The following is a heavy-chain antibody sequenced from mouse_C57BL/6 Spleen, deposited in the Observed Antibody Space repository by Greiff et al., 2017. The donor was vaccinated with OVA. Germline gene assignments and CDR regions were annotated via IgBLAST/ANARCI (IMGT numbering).Heavy chain of an antibody. V-gene: IGHV14-2*01. D-gene: IGHD2-4*01. CDR3: ASIYYDYDWFAY. CDR2: IDPEDGET. Sequence: EVKLQESGAELVKPGASVKLSCTASGFTIKDYYMHWVKQRTEQGLEWIGRIDPEDGETKYAPKFQGKATITADTSSTTAYLQRSSLTYEDTAVYYCASIYYDYDWFAYWGQGTLVTVSA. J-gene: IGHJ3*01. CDR1: GFTIKDYY.